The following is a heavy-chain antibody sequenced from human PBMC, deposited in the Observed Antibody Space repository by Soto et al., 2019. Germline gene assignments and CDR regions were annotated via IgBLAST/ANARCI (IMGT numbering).Heavy chain of an antibody. CDR2: IIPIFGTA. J-gene: IGHJ4*02. D-gene: IGHD5-18*01. Sequence: ASVKVSCKASGGTFSSYAISWVRQAPGQGLEWMGGIIPIFGTANYAQKFQGRVTITADKPTSTAYMELSSLRSEDTAVYYCARSESGTWIQLWFYWGQGTLVTVSS. V-gene: IGHV1-69*06. CDR3: ARSESGTWIQLWFY. CDR1: GGTFSSYA.